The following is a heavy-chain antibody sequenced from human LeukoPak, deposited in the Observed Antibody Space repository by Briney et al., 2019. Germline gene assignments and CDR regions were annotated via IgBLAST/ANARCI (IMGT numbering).Heavy chain of an antibody. CDR2: INPSGGIT. J-gene: IGHJ6*02. CDR1: GYSFTSYY. V-gene: IGHV1-46*01. D-gene: IGHD6-6*01. Sequence: ASVKVSCKASGYSFTSYYMHWVRQAPGQGLEWMGMINPSGGITKYAQKLQGRVTMTRDTSTSTVYLEMSSLRSEDTAFYYCAKSISADYYYYGMDVWGQGTTVTVSS. CDR3: AKSISADYYYYGMDV.